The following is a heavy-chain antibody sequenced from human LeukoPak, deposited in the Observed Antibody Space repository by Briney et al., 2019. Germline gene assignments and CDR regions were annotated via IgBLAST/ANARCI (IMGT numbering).Heavy chain of an antibody. CDR3: ARHSFGNWNDGSFDY. V-gene: IGHV5-51*01. D-gene: IGHD1-1*01. CDR1: GYSFTSYW. CDR2: IYPGDSDT. Sequence: GDSLKISCKGSGYSFTSYWIGWVGQMPGKGLDWMGIIYPGDSDTRYSPSFQGQVTSSADKSISTAYLQWSSLKASDTAMYYCARHSFGNWNDGSFDYWGQGTLVTVSS. J-gene: IGHJ4*02.